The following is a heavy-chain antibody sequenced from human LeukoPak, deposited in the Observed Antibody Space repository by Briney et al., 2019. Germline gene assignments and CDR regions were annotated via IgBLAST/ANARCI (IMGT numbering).Heavy chain of an antibody. V-gene: IGHV3-30*04. J-gene: IGHJ6*02. CDR1: GFTFSSYA. CDR3: ASPSPDRSARRQGYGMDV. D-gene: IGHD1-14*01. CDR2: ISYDGSNK. Sequence: GGSLRLSCAASGFTFSSYAMPWVRQAPGKGLERVAVISYDGSNKYYAASVKGRFTISRDNSKNTLYLQMNSLRAEDTAVYYCASPSPDRSARRQGYGMDVWGQGTTVTVSS.